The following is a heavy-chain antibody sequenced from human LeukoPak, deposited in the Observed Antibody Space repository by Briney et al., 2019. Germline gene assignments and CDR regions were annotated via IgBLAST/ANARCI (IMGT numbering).Heavy chain of an antibody. V-gene: IGHV3-23*01. D-gene: IGHD7-27*01. CDR1: GFTFSSYA. Sequence: GGSLRLSCAASGFTFSSYAMSWVRQAPGKGLEWVSAISGSGGSTYYADSVKGRFTISRHNSKNTLYLQMNSLRAEDTAVYYCARAPNWGKFDYWGQGTLVTVSS. J-gene: IGHJ4*02. CDR2: ISGSGGST. CDR3: ARAPNWGKFDY.